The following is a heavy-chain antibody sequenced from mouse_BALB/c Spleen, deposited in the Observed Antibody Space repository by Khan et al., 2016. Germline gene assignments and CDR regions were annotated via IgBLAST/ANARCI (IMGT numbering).Heavy chain of an antibody. Sequence: EVQLQESGPGLVKPSQSLSLTCTVSGYSITSDYAWNWIRQFPGNKLEWMGYISYSGSTNYNPSLKSRISITRDTSKNQFFPQLNSVTTEDTATYYCARSAYGPSWFDYWGQGTLVTVSA. CDR2: ISYSGST. D-gene: IGHD1-1*01. V-gene: IGHV3-2*02. CDR1: GYSITSDYA. CDR3: ARSAYGPSWFDY. J-gene: IGHJ3*01.